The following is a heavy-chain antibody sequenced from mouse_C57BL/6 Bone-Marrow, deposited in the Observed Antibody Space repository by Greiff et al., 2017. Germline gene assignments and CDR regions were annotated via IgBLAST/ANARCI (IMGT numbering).Heavy chain of an antibody. CDR2: ISYDGSN. Sequence: EVQRVESGPGLVKPSQSLSLTCSVTGYSITSGYYWNWIRQFPGNKLEWMGYISYDGSNNYNPSLKNRISITRDTSKNQFFLKLNSVTTEDTATYYCASRDYYGSSPDYWGQGTTLTVSS. D-gene: IGHD1-1*01. CDR3: ASRDYYGSSPDY. J-gene: IGHJ2*01. CDR1: GYSITSGYY. V-gene: IGHV3-6*01.